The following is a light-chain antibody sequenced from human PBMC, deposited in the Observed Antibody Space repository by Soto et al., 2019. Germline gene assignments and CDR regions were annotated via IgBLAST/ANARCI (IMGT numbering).Light chain of an antibody. J-gene: IGLJ1*01. CDR1: SSDVGGYNY. V-gene: IGLV2-11*01. CDR3: CSYAGSYYV. CDR2: DVS. Sequence: ALTHPRSVSGSPGQSVTISCTGTSSDVGGYNYVSWYQQHPGKAPKLMIYDVSKRPSGVPDRFSGSKSGNTASLTISGLQAEDEADYYCCSYAGSYYVFGTGTKVTVL.